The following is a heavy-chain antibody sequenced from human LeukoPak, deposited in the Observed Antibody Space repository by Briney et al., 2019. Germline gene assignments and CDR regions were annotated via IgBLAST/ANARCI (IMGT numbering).Heavy chain of an antibody. Sequence: SVKVSCKASGGTFSSYAISWVRQAPGQGLEWMGGIIPIFGTANYAQKFQGRVTITTDESTSTAYMELSSLRSEDTAVYYCARCAFMPEYCSSTSCYTTLYYYYYMDVWGKGTTVTVSS. CDR1: GGTFSSYA. CDR2: IIPIFGTA. V-gene: IGHV1-69*05. CDR3: ARCAFMPEYCSSTSCYTTLYYYYYMDV. D-gene: IGHD2-2*02. J-gene: IGHJ6*03.